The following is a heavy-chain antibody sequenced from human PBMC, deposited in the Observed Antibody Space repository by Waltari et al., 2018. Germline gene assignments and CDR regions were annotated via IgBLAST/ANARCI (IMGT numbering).Heavy chain of an antibody. CDR1: GGSFSGYY. CDR3: ARATLEWLFHYYYYGMDV. Sequence: QVQLQQWGAGLLKPSETLSLTCAVYGGSFSGYYWRWIRPPPGKGLEWIGEINHSGSTNYNPSLKSRVTISVDTSKNQFSLKLSSVTAADTAVYYCARATLEWLFHYYYYGMDVWGQGTTVTVSS. V-gene: IGHV4-34*01. CDR2: INHSGST. J-gene: IGHJ6*02. D-gene: IGHD3-3*01.